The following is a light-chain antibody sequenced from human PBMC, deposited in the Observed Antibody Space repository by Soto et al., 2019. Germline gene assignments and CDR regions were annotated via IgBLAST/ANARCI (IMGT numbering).Light chain of an antibody. CDR1: QGISSY. CDR2: DVS. V-gene: IGKV1-9*01. CDR3: QQYNSYSPWT. J-gene: IGKJ1*01. Sequence: DIQLTQSPSFLSASVGDRVTITCRASQGISSYLAWYRQKPGKAPKLLIYDVSNLESGVPSRFSGSGSGTEFTLTISSLQADDFATYYCQQYNSYSPWTFGQGTRWIS.